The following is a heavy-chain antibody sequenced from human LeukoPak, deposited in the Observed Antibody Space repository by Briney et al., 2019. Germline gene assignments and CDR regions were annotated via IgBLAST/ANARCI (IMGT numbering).Heavy chain of an antibody. CDR3: ARGGADWFDH. CDR2: VYPYNGAT. V-gene: IGHV1-2*02. Sequence: ASVKVSCKASGYTFTGYYMHWVRQAPGQGLEWMGWVYPYNGATNYAQKFQARVTMTSDTPMNTVYMDLSSLRSDDTAVVYCARGGADWFDHWGQGTLITVSS. CDR1: GYTFTGYY. D-gene: IGHD3-10*01. J-gene: IGHJ5*02.